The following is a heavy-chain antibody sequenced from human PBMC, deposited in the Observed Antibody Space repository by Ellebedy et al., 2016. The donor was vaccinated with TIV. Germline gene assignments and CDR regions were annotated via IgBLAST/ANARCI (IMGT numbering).Heavy chain of an antibody. J-gene: IGHJ4*02. Sequence: GGSLRLSXAASGFTFSSYAMHWVRQAPGKGLEWVAVISYDGSNKYYADSVKGRFTISRDNSKNTLYLQMNSLRAEDTAVYYCARGGYSSSKSDYWGQGTLVTVSS. CDR1: GFTFSSYA. CDR2: ISYDGSNK. V-gene: IGHV3-30-3*01. D-gene: IGHD6-6*01. CDR3: ARGGYSSSKSDY.